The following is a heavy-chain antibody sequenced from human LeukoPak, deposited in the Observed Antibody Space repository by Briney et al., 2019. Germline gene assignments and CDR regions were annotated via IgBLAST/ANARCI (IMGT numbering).Heavy chain of an antibody. V-gene: IGHV3-23*01. Sequence: GGSLRLSCTASGFTFSGYAMNWVRQAPGKGLEWVSTISNSGGSTFYADSVKGRFTISRDNSKNTLYLQMNSLRAEDTAVFHCAKARGSSSYTWYFDYWGQGTLVTVSS. J-gene: IGHJ4*02. D-gene: IGHD3-10*01. CDR1: GFTFSGYA. CDR2: ISNSGGST. CDR3: AKARGSSSYTWYFDY.